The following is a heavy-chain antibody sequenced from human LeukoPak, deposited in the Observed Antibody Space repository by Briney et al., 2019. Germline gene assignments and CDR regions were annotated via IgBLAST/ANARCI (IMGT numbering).Heavy chain of an antibody. CDR2: ISYDGSNK. V-gene: IGHV3-30*18. J-gene: IGHJ4*02. CDR3: AKEDYYGSGSYYPLSDY. Sequence: GRSLRLSCAASGFTFSSYGMHWVRQAPGKGLEWVAAISYDGSNKYYADSVKGRFTISRDNSKNTLYLQMNSLRAEDTAVYYCAKEDYYGSGSYYPLSDYWGQGTLVTVSS. D-gene: IGHD3-10*01. CDR1: GFTFSSYG.